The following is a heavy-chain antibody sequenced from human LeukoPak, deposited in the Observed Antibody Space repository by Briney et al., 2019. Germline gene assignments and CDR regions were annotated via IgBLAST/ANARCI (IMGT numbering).Heavy chain of an antibody. V-gene: IGHV3-30-3*01. CDR1: GFTFSGYA. D-gene: IGHD6-19*01. J-gene: IGHJ4*02. Sequence: PGGSLRLSCAASGFTFSGYAMHWVRQAPGKGLEWVAVISYDGNNKFYADSVKGRFTISRDNSKNTLYLQMNSLRAEDTAVYYCATFPINSSGWYGGEENFDYWGQGTLVTVSS. CDR2: ISYDGNNK. CDR3: ATFPINSSGWYGGEENFDY.